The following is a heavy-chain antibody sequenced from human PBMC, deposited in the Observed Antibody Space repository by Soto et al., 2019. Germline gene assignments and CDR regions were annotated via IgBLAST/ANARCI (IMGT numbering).Heavy chain of an antibody. CDR2: IYYSGST. CDR1: GGSISSGDYY. CDR3: ARSSGYYYFDY. D-gene: IGHD3-22*01. Sequence: PSETLSLTCTVSGGSISSGDYYWSWIRQPPGKGLEWIGYIYYSGSTYYNPSLKSRVTISVDTSKNQFSLKLSSVTAADTAVYYCARSSGYYYFDYWGQGNLVPVS. V-gene: IGHV4-30-4*01. J-gene: IGHJ4*02.